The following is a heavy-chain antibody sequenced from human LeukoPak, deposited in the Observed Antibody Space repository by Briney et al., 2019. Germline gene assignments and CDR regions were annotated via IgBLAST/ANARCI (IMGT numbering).Heavy chain of an antibody. J-gene: IGHJ4*02. CDR2: INPNSGGT. V-gene: IGHV1-2*02. CDR1: GYTFTGYY. Sequence: GASVKVSCKASGYTFTGYYMHWVRQAPGQGLEWMGWINPNSGGTNYAQKFQGRVTMTRDTSISTAYMELSRLRSDDTAVYYCARGRDLYDFWSGYYVMVQGVTLFDYWGQGTLVTLSS. D-gene: IGHD3-3*01. CDR3: ARGRDLYDFWSGYYVMVQGVTLFDY.